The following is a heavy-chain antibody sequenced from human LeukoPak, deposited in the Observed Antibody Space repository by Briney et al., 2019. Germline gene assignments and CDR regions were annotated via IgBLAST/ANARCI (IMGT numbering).Heavy chain of an antibody. CDR1: GYTFNNYD. CDR3: ARAPGNYVHWFDP. CDR2: LDPNSGDT. D-gene: IGHD3-10*02. Sequence: AAVTVSCKASGYTFNNYDINWVRQTPERGLEWMGWLDPNSGDTGYAQNFQGRLTMTRNTSINTAYMELSSLRSEDTAVYYCARAPGNYVHWFDPWGQGTLVTVSS. J-gene: IGHJ5*02. V-gene: IGHV1-8*02.